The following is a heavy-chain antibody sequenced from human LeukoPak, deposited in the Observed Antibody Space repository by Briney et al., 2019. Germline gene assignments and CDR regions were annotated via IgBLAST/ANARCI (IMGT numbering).Heavy chain of an antibody. Sequence: GGSLRLSCAASGFTFSHAWMSWVRQAPGKGLEWVGRINSKIDGGTTDYAAPVKGRFTISRDDSKNTVYLQMNSLEIEDTAVYYCVTDPTPDPDFYYMDVWGKGTTVTVSS. CDR1: GFTFSHAW. J-gene: IGHJ6*03. CDR3: VTDPTPDPDFYYMDV. CDR2: INSKIDGGTT. V-gene: IGHV3-15*01.